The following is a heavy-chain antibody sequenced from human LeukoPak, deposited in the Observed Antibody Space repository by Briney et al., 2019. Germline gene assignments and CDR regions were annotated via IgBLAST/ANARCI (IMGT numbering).Heavy chain of an antibody. CDR3: ARDLFQGGSSWYTYYFDY. CDR1: GFTFSSYA. Sequence: GGSPRLSCAASGFTFSSYAMHWVRQAPGEGLEWVAVISYDGSNKYYADSVKGRFTISRDNSKNTLYLQMNSLRAEDTAVYYCARDLFQGGSSWYTYYFDYWGQGTLVTVSS. CDR2: ISYDGSNK. J-gene: IGHJ4*02. D-gene: IGHD6-13*01. V-gene: IGHV3-30-3*01.